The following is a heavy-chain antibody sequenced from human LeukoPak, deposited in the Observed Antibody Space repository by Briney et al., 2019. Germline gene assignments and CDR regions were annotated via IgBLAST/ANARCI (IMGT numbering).Heavy chain of an antibody. Sequence: ASVKVSCKASGYTFTSYYMHWVRQAPGQGLEWMGIINPSGGSTSYAQKFQGRVTITTDTSTSTVYMELSSLRSEDTAVYYCARDLAYCGGDCYLYYYYYYMDVWGKGTTVTISS. J-gene: IGHJ6*03. V-gene: IGHV1-46*01. D-gene: IGHD2-21*02. CDR2: INPSGGST. CDR3: ARDLAYCGGDCYLYYYYYYMDV. CDR1: GYTFTSYY.